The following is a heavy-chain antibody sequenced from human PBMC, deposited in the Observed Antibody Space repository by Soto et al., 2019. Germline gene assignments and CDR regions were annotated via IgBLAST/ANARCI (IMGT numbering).Heavy chain of an antibody. J-gene: IGHJ4*02. CDR3: ARDVDSTREYRHFDY. CDR1: GFALISFS. D-gene: IGHD3-22*01. V-gene: IGHV3-21*01. Sequence: EVQLVESGGGLDKPGASLRLSCAASGFALISFSMHWVRQAPGKGLEWVSSISSGSSYIYYADSLKGRFTISRDNSRNSVYLQIDSLRPEDTGVYYCARDVDSTREYRHFDYWGQGTLVIVSS. CDR2: ISSGSSYI.